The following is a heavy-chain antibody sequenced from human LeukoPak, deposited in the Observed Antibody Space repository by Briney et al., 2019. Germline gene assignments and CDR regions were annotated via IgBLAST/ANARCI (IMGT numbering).Heavy chain of an antibody. Sequence: GASVKVSCKASGYTFTDYYMHWVQQAPGKGLEWMGRVDPEDGETIYAEKFQGRVTITADTSTDTAYMELSSLRSEDTAVYYCARDIVSFDDSSGDYWGQGTLVTVSS. CDR2: VDPEDGET. D-gene: IGHD6-25*01. J-gene: IGHJ4*02. V-gene: IGHV1-69-2*01. CDR1: GYTFTDYY. CDR3: ARDIVSFDDSSGDY.